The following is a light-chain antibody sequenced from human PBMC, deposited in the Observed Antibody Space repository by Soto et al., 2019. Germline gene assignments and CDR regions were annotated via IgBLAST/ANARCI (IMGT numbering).Light chain of an antibody. CDR1: SSDVGGYNY. V-gene: IGLV2-11*01. Sequence: QSALTQPGSVTGSAGQSVTISCTGTSSDVGGYNYVSWYQQHPGKAPKLMIYDVSKRPSGVPDRFSGSKSGNTASLTISGLQAEDEADYYCCSYAGSYTYVFGIGTKLTV. CDR3: CSYAGSYTYV. CDR2: DVS. J-gene: IGLJ1*01.